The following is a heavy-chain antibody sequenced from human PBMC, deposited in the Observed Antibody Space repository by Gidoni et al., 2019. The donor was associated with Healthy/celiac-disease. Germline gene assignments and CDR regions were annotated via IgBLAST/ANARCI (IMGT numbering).Heavy chain of an antibody. D-gene: IGHD3-10*01. CDR1: GFTFSSYG. CDR2: ISYDGSNK. CDR3: AKDWLWFGELSGPDY. Sequence: QVQLVESGGGVVQPGRSLRLSCAASGFTFSSYGMHWVRQAPGKGLEWVAVISYDGSNKYYADSVKGRFTISRDNSKNTLYLQMNSLRAEDTAVYYCAKDWLWFGELSGPDYWGQGTLVTVSS. V-gene: IGHV3-30*18. J-gene: IGHJ4*02.